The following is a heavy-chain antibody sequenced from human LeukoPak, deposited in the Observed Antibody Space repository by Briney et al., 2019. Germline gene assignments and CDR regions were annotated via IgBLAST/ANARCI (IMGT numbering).Heavy chain of an antibody. CDR2: INPDGSST. V-gene: IGHV3-74*01. CDR1: GFTFSSHW. Sequence: GGSLRLSCAASGFTFSSHWMHWVRQAPGKGLVWVSQINPDGSSTTYADSVKGRLTISRENAKNTLYLQMNSLRDEDTAVYYCARDLYDFWSGRKYYFDYWGQGTLVAVSS. CDR3: ARDLYDFWSGRKYYFDY. J-gene: IGHJ4*02. D-gene: IGHD3-3*01.